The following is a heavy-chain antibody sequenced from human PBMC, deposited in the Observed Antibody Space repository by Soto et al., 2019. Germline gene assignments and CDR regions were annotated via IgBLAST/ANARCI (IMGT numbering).Heavy chain of an antibody. CDR2: MNPDSGKT. Sequence: QVQLVQSGAEVRKPGASVKVSCKASGYTFTHFDINWVRQAPGHGLEWMGWMNPDSGKTAYAEKFRGRVTMTRNTSMSTAYMELTSLTSEDTAVYYCARAPVYGDFGRWFDPWGQGTQVIVSS. J-gene: IGHJ5*02. D-gene: IGHD4-17*01. CDR1: GYTFTHFD. CDR3: ARAPVYGDFGRWFDP. V-gene: IGHV1-8*01.